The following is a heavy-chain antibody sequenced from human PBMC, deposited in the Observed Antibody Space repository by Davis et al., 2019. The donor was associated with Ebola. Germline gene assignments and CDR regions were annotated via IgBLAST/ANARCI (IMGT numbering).Heavy chain of an antibody. D-gene: IGHD2-15*01. CDR1: GFTFSSYW. CDR3: ARQRTAVGGSFANWFDP. Sequence: PGGSLRLSCAVSGFTFSSYWMHWVRQAPGKGLVWVSRINSDGSSTSYADSVKGRFTISRDNAKNTLYLQMNSLRAEDTAVYYCARQRTAVGGSFANWFDPWGQGTLVTVSS. CDR2: INSDGSST. V-gene: IGHV3-74*01. J-gene: IGHJ5*02.